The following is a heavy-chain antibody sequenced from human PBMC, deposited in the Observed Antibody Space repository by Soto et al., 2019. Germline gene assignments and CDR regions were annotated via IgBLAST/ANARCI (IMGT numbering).Heavy chain of an antibody. D-gene: IGHD6-13*01. J-gene: IGHJ5*02. CDR2: IYYSGST. V-gene: IGHV4-38-2*01. CDR3: ASTAPLTIAATGTWFDP. Sequence: PSETLSLTCAVSGYSISSGYYWGWLRQPPGKGLEWIGSIYYSGSTYYNPSLKSRVTISVDTSKNQFSLKLSSVTAADTAVYYCASTAPLTIAATGTWFDPWGQGTLVTVSS. CDR1: GYSISSGYY.